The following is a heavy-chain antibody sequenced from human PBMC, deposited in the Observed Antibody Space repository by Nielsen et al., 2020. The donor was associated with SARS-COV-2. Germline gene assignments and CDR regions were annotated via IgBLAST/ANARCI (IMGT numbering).Heavy chain of an antibody. J-gene: IGHJ4*02. CDR2: ISYDGSNK. Sequence: GGSLRLSCAASGITFSSYAMHWVRQAPGRGLECVAVISYDGSNKYYADSVKGRFTISRDNSKNTLYVQMNSLRAEDTAVYYCARANGGSYYGALDYWGQGTLVTVSS. V-gene: IGHV3-30*04. D-gene: IGHD1-26*01. CDR3: ARANGGSYYGALDY. CDR1: GITFSSYA.